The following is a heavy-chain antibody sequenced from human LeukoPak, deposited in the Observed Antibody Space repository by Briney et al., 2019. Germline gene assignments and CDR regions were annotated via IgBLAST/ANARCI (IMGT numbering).Heavy chain of an antibody. CDR1: GFIFTDYW. CDR3: ARSRRDF. J-gene: IGHJ4*02. Sequence: HTGGSLRLSCAASGFIFTDYWMNWVRQAPVRGLEWLASVKGDGSATSYVDSVKGRFTISRDNAKNSLYLQMNSLRADDTALYYCARSRRDFWGQGTLVTASS. V-gene: IGHV3-7*01. CDR2: VKGDGSAT.